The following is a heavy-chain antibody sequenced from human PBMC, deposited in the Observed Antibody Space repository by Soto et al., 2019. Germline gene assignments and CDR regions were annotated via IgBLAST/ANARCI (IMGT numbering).Heavy chain of an antibody. D-gene: IGHD2-2*01. CDR1: GGSFSGYY. CDR3: AKGPGLAVPPHFQH. Sequence: PSETLSLTWAVYGGSFSGYYWSWIRQPPGKGLEWIGEINHSGSTNYNPSLKSRVTISVDTSKNQFSLKLSSVTAADTAVYYCAKGPGLAVPPHFQHWGQGTLVTVSS. CDR2: INHSGST. J-gene: IGHJ1*01. V-gene: IGHV4-34*01.